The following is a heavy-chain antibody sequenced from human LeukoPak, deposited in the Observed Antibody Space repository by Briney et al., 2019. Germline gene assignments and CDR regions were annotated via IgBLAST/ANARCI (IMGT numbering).Heavy chain of an antibody. CDR1: GYTFTSYG. V-gene: IGHV1-18*01. CDR2: ISAYNGNT. Sequence: ASVKVSCKASGYTFTSYGISWVRQAPGQGLEWMGWISAYNGNTNYAQKPQGRVTMTTDTSTSTAYMELRSLRSDDTAVYYCARVPHRVTLVDYWGQGTLVTVSS. CDR3: ARVPHRVTLVDY. D-gene: IGHD5-18*01. J-gene: IGHJ4*02.